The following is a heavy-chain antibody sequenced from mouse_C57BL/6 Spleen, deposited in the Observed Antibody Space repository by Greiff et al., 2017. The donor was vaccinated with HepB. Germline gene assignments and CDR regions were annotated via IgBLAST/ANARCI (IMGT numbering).Heavy chain of an antibody. D-gene: IGHD1-1*01. V-gene: IGHV1-74*01. Sequence: QVQLQQPGAELVKPGASVKVSCKASGYTFTSYWMHWVKQRPGQGLEWIGRIHPSDSYTNYNQKFKGKATLTVDTSSSTAYMQLSSLTSEDSAVYYCARGTTVVTDWYFDVWGTGTTVTVSS. CDR1: GYTFTSYW. CDR2: IHPSDSYT. CDR3: ARGTTVVTDWYFDV. J-gene: IGHJ1*03.